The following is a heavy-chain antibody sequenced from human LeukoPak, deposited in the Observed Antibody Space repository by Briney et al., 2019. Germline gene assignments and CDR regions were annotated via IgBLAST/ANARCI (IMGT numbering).Heavy chain of an antibody. CDR3: ARPGQLGSLYYGMDV. Sequence: SETLSLTCAVYGGSFSGYQWIWIRQPPGKGLELIGEINHSGSTNYNPSLMSRVTISVDTSKNQFSLPLSSVTAADTAVYYCARPGQLGSLYYGMDVWGQGTTVTVS. J-gene: IGHJ6*02. CDR1: GGSFSGYQ. CDR2: INHSGST. V-gene: IGHV4-34*01. D-gene: IGHD3-10*01.